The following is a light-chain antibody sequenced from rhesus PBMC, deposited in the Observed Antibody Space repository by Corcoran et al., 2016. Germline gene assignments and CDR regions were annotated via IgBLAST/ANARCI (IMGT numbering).Light chain of an antibody. CDR3: QQHDNSPFT. V-gene: IGKV1-69*01. CDR1: QGITNW. Sequence: DIQMTQSPSSLSASVGDRVIITCRASQGITNWLAWYQQKPGKGPKLLIYRASNLETGVPSRFSGSGSGTDFTLTISSLQPEDIATYYCQQHDNSPFTFGPGTKLDIK. CDR2: RAS. J-gene: IGKJ3*01.